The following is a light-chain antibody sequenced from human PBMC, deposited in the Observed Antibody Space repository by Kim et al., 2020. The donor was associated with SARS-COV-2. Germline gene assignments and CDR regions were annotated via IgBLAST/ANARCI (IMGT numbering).Light chain of an antibody. Sequence: RHAAPPPSTGNSYKVGAQGAAWLQQNQGHPPKLVCDRDYPRPSGISERFSASRSGSTASLTITGLQPEDESDYYCLAWDSSLGVWVFGGGTQLTVL. CDR1: SYKVGAQG. V-gene: IGLV10-54*04. CDR3: LAWDSSLGVWV. CDR2: RDY. J-gene: IGLJ3*02.